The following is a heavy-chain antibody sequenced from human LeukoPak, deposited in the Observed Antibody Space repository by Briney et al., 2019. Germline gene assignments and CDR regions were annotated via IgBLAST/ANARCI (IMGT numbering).Heavy chain of an antibody. D-gene: IGHD2-15*01. CDR3: ATATLYCSGGSCYPDYFDY. CDR1: GGSISSSSYY. Sequence: PSETLSLTCSVSGGSISSSSYYWGWIRQPPGKGLEWIGSIYYSGITYYNPSLKSRVTISGDTSKNQFSLKLSSVTAADTAVYYCATATLYCSGGSCYPDYFDYWGQGTLVTVSS. V-gene: IGHV4-39*07. J-gene: IGHJ4*02. CDR2: IYYSGIT.